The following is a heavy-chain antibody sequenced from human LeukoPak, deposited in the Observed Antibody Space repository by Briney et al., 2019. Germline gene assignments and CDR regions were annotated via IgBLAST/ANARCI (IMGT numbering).Heavy chain of an antibody. D-gene: IGHD2-21*02. CDR1: GYTFTSYD. J-gene: IGHJ4*02. Sequence: GASVKVSCKASGYTFTSYDINWVRQATGQGLEWMGWMNPNSGNTGYAQKFQGRVTMTRNTSITTAYMELSSLESEDTALYYCARPSGNSGGDCYRLSYWGQGSLVTVSS. CDR2: MNPNSGNT. V-gene: IGHV1-8*01. CDR3: ARPSGNSGGDCYRLSY.